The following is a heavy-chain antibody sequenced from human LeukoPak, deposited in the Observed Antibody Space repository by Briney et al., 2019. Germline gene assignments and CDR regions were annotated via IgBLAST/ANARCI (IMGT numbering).Heavy chain of an antibody. Sequence: SEAPSLTCTVSGGSISSYYWSWIRQPPGKGLEWIGYIYYSGSTNYNPSLKSRVTISVDTSKNQFSLKLSSVTAADTAVYYCARYSYSGSSYYFDYWGQGTLVTVSS. V-gene: IGHV4-59*01. CDR2: IYYSGST. D-gene: IGHD1-26*01. CDR1: GGSISSYY. CDR3: ARYSYSGSSYYFDY. J-gene: IGHJ4*02.